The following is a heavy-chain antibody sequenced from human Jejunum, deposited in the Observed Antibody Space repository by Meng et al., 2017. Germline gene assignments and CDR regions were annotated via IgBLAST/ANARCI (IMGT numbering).Heavy chain of an antibody. Sequence: GGSLRLSCVASGFTFSNYAMHWVRQAPGKGLEWVAVISYDGSNLYYGDSVKGRFTISRDNSRNTLYLQMNSLRPEDTAVYYCARAPDYGDFKYYIDYWGQGILVTVSS. CDR1: GFTFSNYA. CDR2: ISYDGSNL. J-gene: IGHJ4*02. D-gene: IGHD4-17*01. V-gene: IGHV3-30*01. CDR3: ARAPDYGDFKYYIDY.